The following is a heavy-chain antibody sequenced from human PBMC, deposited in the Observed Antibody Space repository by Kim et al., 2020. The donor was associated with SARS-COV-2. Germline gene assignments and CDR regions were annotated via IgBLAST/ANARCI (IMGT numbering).Heavy chain of an antibody. J-gene: IGHJ4*02. D-gene: IGHD3-3*01. CDR2: VYYTGNT. CDR3: ARHFRGTSLRFLARFQLDY. CDR1: GGSISSSGYY. V-gene: IGHV4-39*01. Sequence: SETLSLTCIVSGGSISSSGYYWVWIRQPPGKGLEWIGSVYYTGNTYYNPSLKSRVTISVDTSKNQFSLKLSSVTAADTAVYYCARHFRGTSLRFLARFQLDYWGQGTLVTVSS.